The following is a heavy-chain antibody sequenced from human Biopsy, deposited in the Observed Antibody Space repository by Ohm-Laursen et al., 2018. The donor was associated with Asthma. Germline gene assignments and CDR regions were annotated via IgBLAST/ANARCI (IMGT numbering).Heavy chain of an antibody. CDR2: TSSSSSYI. CDR1: GSTFSSYS. CDR3: ARSATDMNESMPKYY. Sequence: SETLSCAGTGSTFSSYSINCGRQAIGQGLEWVSYTSSSSSYIYYADSVKGRFTISSDNAKNSLYLQMKSLRADDTAVYYCARSATDMNESMPKYYWGQGTLVTVSS. D-gene: IGHD2/OR15-2a*01. J-gene: IGHJ4*02. V-gene: IGHV3-21*01.